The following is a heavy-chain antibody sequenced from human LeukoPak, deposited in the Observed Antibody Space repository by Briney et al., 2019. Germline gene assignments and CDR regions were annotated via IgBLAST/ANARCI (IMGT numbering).Heavy chain of an antibody. J-gene: IGHJ4*02. V-gene: IGHV3-48*03. D-gene: IGHD3-10*01. CDR3: ARDPQLLWFGEGDY. Sequence: GGSLRLSCAASGFTFSSYEMNWVRRAPGKGLEWVSYISSSGSTIYYADSVKGRFTISRDNAKNSLYLQMNSLRAEDTAVCYCARDPQLLWFGEGDYWGRGTLVTVSS. CDR2: ISSSGSTI. CDR1: GFTFSSYE.